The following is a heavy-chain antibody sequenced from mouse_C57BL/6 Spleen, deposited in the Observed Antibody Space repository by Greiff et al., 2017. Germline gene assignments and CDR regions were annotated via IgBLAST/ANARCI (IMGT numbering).Heavy chain of an antibody. V-gene: IGHV5-4*01. D-gene: IGHD3-2*02. CDR3: ARDSDSSGYDY. CDR2: ISDGGSYT. CDR1: GFTFISYA. Sequence: EVQVVESGGGLVKPGGSLKLSCAASGFTFISYAMSWVRQTPEKRLEWVATISDGGSYTYYPDNVKGRFTISRDNAKNYLYLQMSHLKSEDTSMYSCARDSDSSGYDYWGQGTTLTVSS. J-gene: IGHJ2*01.